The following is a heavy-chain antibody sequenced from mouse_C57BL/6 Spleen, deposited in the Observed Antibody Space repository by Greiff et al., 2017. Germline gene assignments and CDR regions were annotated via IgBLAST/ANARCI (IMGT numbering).Heavy chain of an antibody. CDR1: GYAFSSYW. CDR2: IYPGDGDT. V-gene: IGHV1-80*01. Sequence: QVQLQQSGAELVKPGASVKISCKASGYAFSSYWMNWVKQRPGKGLEWIGQIYPGDGDTNYNGKVKGKATLTADKSSSTAYMQLSSLTSEDSAVYFCARSNYDYFYFDYWGQVTTLTVSS. J-gene: IGHJ2*01. D-gene: IGHD2-4*01. CDR3: ARSNYDYFYFDY.